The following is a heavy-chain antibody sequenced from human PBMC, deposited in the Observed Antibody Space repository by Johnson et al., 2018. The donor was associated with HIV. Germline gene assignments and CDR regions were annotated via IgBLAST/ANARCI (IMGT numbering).Heavy chain of an antibody. CDR2: IRYDGSYE. CDR3: AKLTIFGVVPTNEGDAFDI. V-gene: IGHV3-30*02. Sequence: QVQLVESGGGVVQPGGSLRLSCAASGFTFSSYGMHWVRQAPGKGLEWVAFIRYDGSYEYYADSVKGRFTISRDNSKNTLYLQMHSLRAEDTAVYYCAKLTIFGVVPTNEGDAFDIWGQGTMVTVSS. J-gene: IGHJ3*02. CDR1: GFTFSSYG. D-gene: IGHD3-3*01.